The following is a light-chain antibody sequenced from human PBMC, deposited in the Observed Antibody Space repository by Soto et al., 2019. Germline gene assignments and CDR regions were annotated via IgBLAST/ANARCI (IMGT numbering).Light chain of an antibody. CDR3: QXTXXXXRT. CDR1: QTIGTF. J-gene: IGKJ2*01. Sequence: DIQMTQSPSSLSASIGDRVTITCRASQTIGTFLNWYQQRPGEAPKLLIYVASNLHSGVPSRFSGSGSETDFTLTIXXXXXXXFATYYCQXTXXXXRTFG. V-gene: IGKV1-39*01. CDR2: VAS.